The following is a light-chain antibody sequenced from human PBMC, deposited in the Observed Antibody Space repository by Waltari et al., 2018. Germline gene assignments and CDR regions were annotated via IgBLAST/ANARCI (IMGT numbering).Light chain of an antibody. CDR1: QSLAHSDGYTY. J-gene: IGKJ1*01. CDR2: KVS. V-gene: IGKV2-30*02. Sequence: DVVLTQSPLSLPVTLGQPASISCRSSQSLAHSDGYTYLNWFHQRPGQSPRRLFYKVSKRDSGVPDRFSGSGSGTDFTLQITRVEAEDVGIYYCMDGGHWPSWTFGQGTKVEIK. CDR3: MDGGHWPSWT.